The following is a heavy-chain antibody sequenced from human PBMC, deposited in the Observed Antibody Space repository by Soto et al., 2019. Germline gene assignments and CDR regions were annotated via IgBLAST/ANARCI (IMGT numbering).Heavy chain of an antibody. D-gene: IGHD5-18*01. CDR2: ISYDGSNK. J-gene: IGHJ6*02. Sequence: PGGSLRLSCAASGFTFSTYAIHWVRQAPGKGLEWVAVISYDGSNKYYADSVKGRFTISRDNSKNTLYLQMNSLRAEDTAVYYCARDRDRDTVYYYYAIDVWGQGTTVTVSS. CDR1: GFTFSTYA. V-gene: IGHV3-30-3*01. CDR3: ARDRDRDTVYYYYAIDV.